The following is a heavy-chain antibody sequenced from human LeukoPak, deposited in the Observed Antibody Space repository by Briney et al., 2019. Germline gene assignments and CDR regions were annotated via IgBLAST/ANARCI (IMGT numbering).Heavy chain of an antibody. Sequence: VXQAPXXXXEWVSYVSGSRNTIYYADSVKGRFTISRDNANNSLSLQMSSLRDEDTAVYFCARGWDHFDFWGQGTLVTVSS. CDR2: VSGSRNTI. CDR3: ARGWDHFDF. D-gene: IGHD1-26*01. V-gene: IGHV3-48*02. J-gene: IGHJ4*02.